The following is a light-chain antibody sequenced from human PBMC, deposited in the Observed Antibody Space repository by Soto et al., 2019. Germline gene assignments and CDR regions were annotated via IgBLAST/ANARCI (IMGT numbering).Light chain of an antibody. Sequence: DIQMTQSPSSLSASVGDRVTITCRASQVISNYLAWYQQKPGKVPKLLIYAASTLQSGVPFRFSGSGSGTDFILTISSLQPEDVATYYCQKYNSAPWTFGQGTKVEIK. V-gene: IGKV1-27*01. CDR1: QVISNY. J-gene: IGKJ1*01. CDR2: AAS. CDR3: QKYNSAPWT.